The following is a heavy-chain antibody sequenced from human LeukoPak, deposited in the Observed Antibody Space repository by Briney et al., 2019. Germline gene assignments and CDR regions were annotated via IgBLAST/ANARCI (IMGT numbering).Heavy chain of an antibody. V-gene: IGHV3-23*01. CDR3: AKGRRTGFVDY. Sequence: GGSLRLSCAASGFTFSSYAMSWVRQAPGKGLEWVSAISGSGGSTYYADSVKGRFTISRDNSKSLLFLQMESLRHDDTGIYYCAKGRRTGFVDYWGQGALVTVS. D-gene: IGHD1-1*01. CDR2: ISGSGGST. CDR1: GFTFSSYA. J-gene: IGHJ4*02.